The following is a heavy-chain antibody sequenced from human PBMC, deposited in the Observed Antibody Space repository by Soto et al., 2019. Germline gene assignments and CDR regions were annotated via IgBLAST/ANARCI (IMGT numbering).Heavy chain of an antibody. CDR2: IWYDGSNK. CDR1: GFTFSSYG. D-gene: IGHD2-2*02. Sequence: QVQLLESGGGVVQPGRSLRLSCAASGFTFSSYGMHWVRQAPGKGLEWVAVIWYDGSNKYYADSVKGRFTISRDNSKNTLYLQMNSLRAEDTAVYYCARDIPAAIFHYWGQGTLVTVSS. V-gene: IGHV3-33*01. CDR3: ARDIPAAIFHY. J-gene: IGHJ4*02.